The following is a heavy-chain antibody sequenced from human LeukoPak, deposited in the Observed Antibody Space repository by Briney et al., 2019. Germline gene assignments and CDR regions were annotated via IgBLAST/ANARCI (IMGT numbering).Heavy chain of an antibody. CDR3: ARDSVAAVYYFNGLDV. Sequence: PGGSLRLSCAASGFTFSSYWMSWVRQAPGKGLEWVANISQEGSEKYYVDSVKGRFTISRDNAKNSLYLQINSLRAEDTAVYFCARDSVAAVYYFNGLDVWGQGTTVTVSS. D-gene: IGHD6-19*01. V-gene: IGHV3-7*04. CDR1: GFTFSSYW. CDR2: ISQEGSEK. J-gene: IGHJ6*02.